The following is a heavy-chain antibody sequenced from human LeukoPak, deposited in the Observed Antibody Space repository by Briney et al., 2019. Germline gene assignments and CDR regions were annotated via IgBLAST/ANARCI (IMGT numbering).Heavy chain of an antibody. CDR3: AAYYYDSSGYYLPYFDY. J-gene: IGHJ4*02. CDR2: IYPGDSDT. Sequence: GESLKISCTGSGYSFTSYWIGWVRQMPGKGLEWIGIIYPGDSDTRYSPSLQGQVTISAEKSISTAYLQWSSLKASDTAMYYCAAYYYDSSGYYLPYFDYWGQGTLVTVSS. V-gene: IGHV5-51*01. CDR1: GYSFTSYW. D-gene: IGHD3-22*01.